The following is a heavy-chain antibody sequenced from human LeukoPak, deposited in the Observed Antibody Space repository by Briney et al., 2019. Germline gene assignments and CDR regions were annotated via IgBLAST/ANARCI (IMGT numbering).Heavy chain of an antibody. J-gene: IGHJ4*02. D-gene: IGHD2-15*01. V-gene: IGHV4-4*07. CDR2: IYTSGST. Sequence: SETLSLTCTVSGGSISSYYWSWIRQPAGKGLEWIGRIYTSGSTNYNPSLKSRVTMSVDTSKNQFSLRLSSVTAADTAVYYCARGYCSGGSCYYFDYWGQGTLVTVSS. CDR3: ARGYCSGGSCYYFDY. CDR1: GGSISSYY.